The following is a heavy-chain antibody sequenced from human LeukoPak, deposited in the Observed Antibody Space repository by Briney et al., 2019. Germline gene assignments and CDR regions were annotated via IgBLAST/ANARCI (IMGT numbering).Heavy chain of an antibody. Sequence: QPGGSLRLSCAVSGFTFSSHAMSWVRQAPGKGLEWVSCISASGGATWYGDSVQGRFTISRDNSKNTVFLQMNDLRADDTAIYYCAKDGHATYHYFYMDVWGKGTMVTVPS. CDR1: GFTFSSHA. D-gene: IGHD2-15*01. J-gene: IGHJ6*03. CDR2: ISASGGAT. V-gene: IGHV3-23*01. CDR3: AKDGHATYHYFYMDV.